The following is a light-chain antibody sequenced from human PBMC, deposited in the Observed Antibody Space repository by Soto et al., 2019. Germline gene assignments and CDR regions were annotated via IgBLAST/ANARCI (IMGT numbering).Light chain of an antibody. J-gene: IGKJ1*01. CDR1: QSVSSN. V-gene: IGKV3-20*01. CDR3: QQYGNSPRT. CDR2: GAS. Sequence: DIVMTQCPSTLSLSPGQRATLSFMASQSVSSNLAWYQQKPGQAPRLLIYGASSRATGIPDKFSGSGSGTDFTLTIDGLEPEDFAVYYCQQYGNSPRTFCQGTKVDIK.